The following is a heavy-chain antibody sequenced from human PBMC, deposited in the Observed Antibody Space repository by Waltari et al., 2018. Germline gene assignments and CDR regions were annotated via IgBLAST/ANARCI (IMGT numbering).Heavy chain of an antibody. V-gene: IGHV4-38-2*01. CDR3: ARRDGDVYDAFDI. J-gene: IGHJ3*02. Sequence: QVQLQESGPGLVKPSETVSLTCAGSGYSISSGYYWGWFRRPPGKGLEWIGSIYHSGSDGYNPCLKTRAAKSVDTSKREFAQKVSCGGGGGTAVYYCARRDGDVYDAFDIWGQGTMVTVAS. CDR2: IYHSGSD. D-gene: IGHD7-27*01. CDR1: GYSISSGYY.